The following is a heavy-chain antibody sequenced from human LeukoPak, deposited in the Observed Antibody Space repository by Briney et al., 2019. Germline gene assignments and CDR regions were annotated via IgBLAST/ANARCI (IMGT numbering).Heavy chain of an antibody. V-gene: IGHV4-59*02. Sequence: SETLSLTCVVSGASVSSSHWNWIRQLPGKRLEWIGCLSYTGKTDYNPSLTSRVTISLDTSKNQVSLKLRSVTAADTAVYYCLEGYFEPFAHWGQGILVTVSS. D-gene: IGHD2/OR15-2a*01. CDR3: LEGYFEPFAH. CDR2: LSYTGKT. J-gene: IGHJ4*02. CDR1: GASVSSSH.